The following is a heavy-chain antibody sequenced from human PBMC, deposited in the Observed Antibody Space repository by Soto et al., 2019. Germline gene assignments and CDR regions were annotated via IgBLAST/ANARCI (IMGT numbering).Heavy chain of an antibody. Sequence: SVKVSCKASGYTFTSYGISWVRQAPGQGLEWMGGIIPIFGTANYAQKFQGRVTITADESTSTAYMELSSLRSEDTAVYYCAGGREVAYCGGDCYFYYYYYGMDVWGQGTTVTVSS. D-gene: IGHD2-21*02. J-gene: IGHJ6*02. CDR3: AGGREVAYCGGDCYFYYYYYGMDV. V-gene: IGHV1-69*13. CDR2: IIPIFGTA. CDR1: GYTFTSYG.